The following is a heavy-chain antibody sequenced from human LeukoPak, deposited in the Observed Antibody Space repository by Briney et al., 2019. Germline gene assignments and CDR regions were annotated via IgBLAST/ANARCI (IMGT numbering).Heavy chain of an antibody. CDR3: ARARSWSSFDY. CDR1: GFSFSTYS. J-gene: IGHJ4*02. CDR2: ISGTSLTI. D-gene: IGHD6-13*01. V-gene: IGHV3-48*02. Sequence: PGGSLRLSCAASGFSFSTYSLSWVRQAPGKGLEWVSYISGTSLTIYYADSVKGRFTISRDNAKNSVSLQMNRLRHEDTAVYYCARARSWSSFDYWGQGTLVTVSS.